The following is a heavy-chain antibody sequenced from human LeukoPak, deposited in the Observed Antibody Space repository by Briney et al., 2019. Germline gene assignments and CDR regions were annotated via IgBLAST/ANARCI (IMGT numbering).Heavy chain of an antibody. CDR3: VKGRISEDGLDF. CDR2: IWYDGSNK. CDR1: GFTFNSYG. Sequence: PGGSLRLSCAASGFTFNSYGIHWVRQAPGKGLEWVAFIWYDGSNKYYADSVKGRFTISRDNSKNMLYLQMNSLRAEDTAVYYCVKGRISEDGLDFWGQGTLVTVSS. J-gene: IGHJ4*02. D-gene: IGHD6-13*01. V-gene: IGHV3-30*02.